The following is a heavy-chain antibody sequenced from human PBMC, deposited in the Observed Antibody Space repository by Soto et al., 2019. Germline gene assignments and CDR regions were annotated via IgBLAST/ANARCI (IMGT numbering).Heavy chain of an antibody. Sequence: SETLSLTCAVYGGSFSGYYWSWIRQPPGKGLEWIGEINHSGSTNYNPSLKSRVTISVDTSKNQFSLKLSSVTAADTAVYYCARGRDGSGYYFGFAWSRPTWFDPWGQGTLVTVSS. CDR3: ARGRDGSGYYFGFAWSRPTWFDP. J-gene: IGHJ5*02. CDR1: GGSFSGYY. V-gene: IGHV4-34*01. D-gene: IGHD3-22*01. CDR2: INHSGST.